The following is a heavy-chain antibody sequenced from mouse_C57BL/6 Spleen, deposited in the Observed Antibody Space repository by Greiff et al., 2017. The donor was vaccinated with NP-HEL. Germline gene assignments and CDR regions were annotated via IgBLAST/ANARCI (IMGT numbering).Heavy chain of an antibody. CDR2: ISSGSSTI. Sequence: EVKLVESGGGLVKPGGSLKLSCAASGFTFSDYGMHWVRQAPEKGLEWVAYISSGSSTIYYADTVKGRFTISRDNAKNTLFLQMTSLRSEDTAMYYCAIIYYDYDGPLFDYWGQGTTLTVSS. CDR3: AIIYYDYDGPLFDY. D-gene: IGHD2-4*01. V-gene: IGHV5-17*01. J-gene: IGHJ2*01. CDR1: GFTFSDYG.